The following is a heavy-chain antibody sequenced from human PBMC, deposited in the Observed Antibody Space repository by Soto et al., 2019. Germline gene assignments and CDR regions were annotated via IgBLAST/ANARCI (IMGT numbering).Heavy chain of an antibody. D-gene: IGHD3-22*01. Sequence: GSLRLSCAASGFTFSSYAMSWVRQAPGKGLEWVSAISGSGGSTYYADSVKGRFTISRDNSKNTLYLQMNSLRAEDTAVYYCAKDPLTHYYDSSGSLTWGQGTLVTVSS. J-gene: IGHJ4*02. V-gene: IGHV3-23*01. CDR3: AKDPLTHYYDSSGSLT. CDR1: GFTFSSYA. CDR2: ISGSGGST.